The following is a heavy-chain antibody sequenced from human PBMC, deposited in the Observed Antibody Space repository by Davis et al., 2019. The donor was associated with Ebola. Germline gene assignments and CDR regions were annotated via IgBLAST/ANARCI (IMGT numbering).Heavy chain of an antibody. CDR1: GFTSSVSA. CDR3: TRLDYCMDV. V-gene: IGHV3-73*01. Sequence: GGSLRPSCAGPGFTSSVSAIHWVRQASGKGPDWVGRIRTKTNRYATAYAASVKGRFTFSRDDSKNMAYLQMNTLKTEETAVYYCTRLDYCMDVWGKGTTVTVSS. J-gene: IGHJ6*04. CDR2: IRTKTNRYAT.